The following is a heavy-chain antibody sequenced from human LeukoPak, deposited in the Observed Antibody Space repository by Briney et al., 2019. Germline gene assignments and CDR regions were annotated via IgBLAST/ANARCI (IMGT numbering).Heavy chain of an antibody. CDR3: ASGHNYGYVY. Sequence: PGGSLRLSCAASGFTFSSYGMHWVRQAPGKGLELVAYIRYDGSNKYYADSVKGRFTISRDNSKNTLFLQMNSLRAEDTAVYYCASGHNYGYVYWGQGTLVTVSS. CDR1: GFTFSSYG. V-gene: IGHV3-30*02. CDR2: IRYDGSNK. D-gene: IGHD5-18*01. J-gene: IGHJ4*02.